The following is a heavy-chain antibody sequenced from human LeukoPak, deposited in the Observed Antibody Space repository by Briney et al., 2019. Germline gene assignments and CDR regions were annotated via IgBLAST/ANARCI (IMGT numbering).Heavy chain of an antibody. Sequence: GASVRVSCKASRYTFTSHYMHWVRQAPGQGLERMGLINPSGGSTSYAQKFQGRVTMTRDTSTSTVYMELSSLRSEDTAVYYCARATTVGFDYWGQGTLVTVSS. CDR2: INPSGGST. V-gene: IGHV1-46*01. D-gene: IGHD1-26*01. CDR1: RYTFTSHY. CDR3: ARATTVGFDY. J-gene: IGHJ4*02.